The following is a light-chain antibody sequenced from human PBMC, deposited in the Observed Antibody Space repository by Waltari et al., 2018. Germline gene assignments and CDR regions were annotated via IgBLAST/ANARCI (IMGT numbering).Light chain of an antibody. Sequence: QSALTQPASVSGSPGQSITISCTGTSSDVGSFNLVSWYQLLPGKARKLLISEVNRRPSGVSHRFCGSKSGITASLTISGVQTGDEADYYCCSYAGSTSYVVCGGGTKLTVL. V-gene: IGLV2-23*02. J-gene: IGLJ2*01. CDR1: SSDVGSFNL. CDR3: CSYAGSTSYVV. CDR2: EVN.